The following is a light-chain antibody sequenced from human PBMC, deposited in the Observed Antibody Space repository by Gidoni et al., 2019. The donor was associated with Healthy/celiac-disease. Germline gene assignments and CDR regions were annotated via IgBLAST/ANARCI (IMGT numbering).Light chain of an antibody. J-gene: IGKJ1*01. CDR3: QQRSNWRA. CDR2: DAS. CDR1: QSVSSY. V-gene: IGKV3-11*01. Sequence: EIVLTQSPATLSLSPGERATLSCRASQSVSSYFACYQQKPGQAPRLLIYDASNRATGIPARFSGSGSGTDFTLTISRLEPEDFAVYYCQQRSNWRAFGQGTKVEIK.